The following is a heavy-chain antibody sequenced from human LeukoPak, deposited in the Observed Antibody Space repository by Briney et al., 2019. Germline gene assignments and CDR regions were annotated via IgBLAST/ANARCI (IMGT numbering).Heavy chain of an antibody. CDR1: GFTFRNAW. CDR2: IRSSSDII. J-gene: IGHJ4*02. CDR3: ARDSSWSFDY. Sequence: GGSLRLSCAASGFTFRNAWMSWVRQAPGKGLEWVSYIRSSSDIIYHADSVKGRFTISRDNAKNSLYLQMNSLRDEDTAVYYCARDSSWSFDYWGLGTLVTVSS. D-gene: IGHD6-19*01. V-gene: IGHV3-48*02.